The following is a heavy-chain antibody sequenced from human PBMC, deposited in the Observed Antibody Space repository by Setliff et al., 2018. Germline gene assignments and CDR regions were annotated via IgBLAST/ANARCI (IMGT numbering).Heavy chain of an antibody. D-gene: IGHD2-8*01. J-gene: IGHJ4*02. CDR3: SRLVRYCTTTTCQSVPGAEV. Sequence: ASVKVSCKASGYTLINYGISWVRQAPGQGLEWMGWIGAYTGNTNYAQKFQGRVTMTTDTSTSTAYMELRSLRPDDTAVYYCSRLVRYCTTTTCQSVPGAEVWGQGTLVTVSS. V-gene: IGHV1-18*01. CDR1: GYTLINYG. CDR2: IGAYTGNT.